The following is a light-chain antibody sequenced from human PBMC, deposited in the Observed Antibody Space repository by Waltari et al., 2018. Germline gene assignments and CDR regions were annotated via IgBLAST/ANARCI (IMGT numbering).Light chain of an antibody. Sequence: QSALTQPASVSASPGQSITIPCTGTSSDVGGYNYVSWYQQHPGKAPKLIIFDVSYRPSGVSNRFSGSKSGNMASLTISGLQAEDEASYYCTSYTSSSTVVFGGGTKLTVL. CDR3: TSYTSSSTVV. J-gene: IGLJ2*01. CDR1: SSDVGGYNY. CDR2: DVS. V-gene: IGLV2-14*03.